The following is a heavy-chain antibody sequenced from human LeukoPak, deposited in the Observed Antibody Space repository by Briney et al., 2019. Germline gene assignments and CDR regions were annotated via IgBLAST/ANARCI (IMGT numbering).Heavy chain of an antibody. D-gene: IGHD3-10*01. V-gene: IGHV4-34*09. Sequence: SETLSLTCAVYGGSFSGHYWSWVRRPPGEGLEWIGEINQRGSTYYKSSLKSRVTISVDTSKNQFSLKLTSVTAADTAVYYCARDLRGSGSSSDSNWFDPWGQGTLVTVSS. CDR1: GGSFSGHY. J-gene: IGHJ5*02. CDR3: ARDLRGSGSSSDSNWFDP. CDR2: INQRGST.